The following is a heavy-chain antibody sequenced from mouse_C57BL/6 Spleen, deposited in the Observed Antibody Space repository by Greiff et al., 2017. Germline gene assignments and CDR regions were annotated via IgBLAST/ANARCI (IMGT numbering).Heavy chain of an antibody. Sequence: VQLQQSGAELVRPGASVKLSCTASGFNIKDDYMHWVKQRPEQGLEWIGWIDPENGDTEYASKFKGKATITADTSSNTAYLQLSSLTSEDTAVYYCNYYGSSYDAMDYWGQGTSVTVSS. CDR2: IDPENGDT. CDR3: NYYGSSYDAMDY. V-gene: IGHV14-4*01. CDR1: GFNIKDDY. J-gene: IGHJ4*01. D-gene: IGHD1-1*01.